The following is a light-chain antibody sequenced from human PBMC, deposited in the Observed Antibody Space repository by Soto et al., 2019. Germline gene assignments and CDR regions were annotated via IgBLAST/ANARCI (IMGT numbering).Light chain of an antibody. CDR2: AAS. V-gene: IGKV1-39*01. J-gene: IGKJ1*01. Sequence: IQLTQSPSSLSASVGDRVTINCRASQGISSYLAWYQQKPGKAPKFLIYAASSLQSGVPPRFSGSGSGTDFTLTISSLQPEDFATYFCQQSYNIPRATFGQGTKVDI. CDR1: QGISSY. CDR3: QQSYNIPRAT.